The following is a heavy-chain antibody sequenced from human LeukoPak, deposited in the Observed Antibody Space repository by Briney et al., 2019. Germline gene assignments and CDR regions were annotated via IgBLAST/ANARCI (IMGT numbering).Heavy chain of an antibody. V-gene: IGHV1-2*02. J-gene: IGHJ4*02. D-gene: IGHD2-2*01. CDR3: ARVYQLLTGDFDH. CDR2: INPNSGGT. Sequence: ASVKVSCKASGYTFTGYYMHWVRQAPGQGLEWMGWINPNSGGTNYAQKFQGRVTMTRDTSISTAYMELSRLRSDDTAVYYCARVYQLLTGDFDHWGQGTLVTVSS. CDR1: GYTFTGYY.